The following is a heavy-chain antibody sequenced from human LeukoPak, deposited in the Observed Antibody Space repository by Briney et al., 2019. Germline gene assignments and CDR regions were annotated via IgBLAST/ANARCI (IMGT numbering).Heavy chain of an antibody. CDR1: GFTFSSYS. D-gene: IGHD3-10*01. J-gene: IGHJ3*02. Sequence: GGSLRLSCAASGFTFSSYSMNWVRQAPGKGLEWVSYISSSSSTIYYADSVKGRFTISRDNAKNSLYLQMNSLRAEDTAVYYCARGRRGPHDAFDIWGQGTMVTVSS. V-gene: IGHV3-48*01. CDR3: ARGRRGPHDAFDI. CDR2: ISSSSSTI.